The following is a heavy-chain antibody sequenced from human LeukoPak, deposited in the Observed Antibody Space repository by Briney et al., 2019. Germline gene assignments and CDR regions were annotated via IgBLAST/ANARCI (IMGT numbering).Heavy chain of an antibody. V-gene: IGHV1-69*13. D-gene: IGHD2-2*01. J-gene: IGHJ4*02. CDR3: ARERYCSSTSCGFDY. Sequence: GASVKVSCKASGGTFISYAISWVRQAPGQGLEWMGGIIPIFGTANYAQKFQGRVTITADESTSTAYMELSSLRSEDTAVYYCARERYCSSTSCGFDYWGQGTLVTVSS. CDR2: IIPIFGTA. CDR1: GGTFISYA.